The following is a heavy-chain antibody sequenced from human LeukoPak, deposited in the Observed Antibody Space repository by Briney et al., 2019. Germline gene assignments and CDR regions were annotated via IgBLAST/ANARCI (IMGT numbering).Heavy chain of an antibody. CDR1: GFTFSNYA. J-gene: IGHJ4*02. CDR3: AREVYYDSSGSFDY. Sequence: GGSLRLSCAASGFTFSNYAMYWVRQAPGKGLEYVSAISSNGGSTDYANSVKGRFTISRDNSKNRLFLQMGSLRAEDMAVYYCAREVYYDSSGSFDYWGQGTLVTVSS. CDR2: ISSNGGST. V-gene: IGHV3-64*01. D-gene: IGHD3-22*01.